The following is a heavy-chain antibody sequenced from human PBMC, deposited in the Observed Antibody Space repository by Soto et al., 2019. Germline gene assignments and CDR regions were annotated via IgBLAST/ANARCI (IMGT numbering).Heavy chain of an antibody. J-gene: IGHJ1*01. CDR2: INPASQLT. V-gene: IGHV1-69*09. CDR3: ARMRLARLDH. CDR1: GGSFNSYG. Sequence: QVQLLQSGTEVKRPGSSVKVSCKTSGGSFNSYGFAWVRQSPGRGLEWVGKINPASQLTNYEQSLQGRVTINADTSTRTTYMELSGLTADDTAVYFCARMRLARLDHWGQGTLVTVSS. D-gene: IGHD2-21*01.